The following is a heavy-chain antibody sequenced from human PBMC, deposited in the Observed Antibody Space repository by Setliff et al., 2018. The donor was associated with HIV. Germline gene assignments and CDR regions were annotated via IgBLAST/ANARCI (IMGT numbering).Heavy chain of an antibody. Sequence: SETLSLTCTVSGDSISSGGYYWSWIRQLPGKGLEWIGYIYYSGATYYNPSLKNRVTISLDTSKSQFSLRLSSVTAADTAVYYCARAFGSGSYRWFDPWGQGTLVTVSS. J-gene: IGHJ5*02. CDR1: GDSISSGGYY. D-gene: IGHD3-10*01. CDR3: ARAFGSGSYRWFDP. V-gene: IGHV4-31*03. CDR2: IYYSGAT.